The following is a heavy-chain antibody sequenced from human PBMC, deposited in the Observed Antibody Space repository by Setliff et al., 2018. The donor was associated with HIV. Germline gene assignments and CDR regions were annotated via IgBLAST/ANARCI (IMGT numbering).Heavy chain of an antibody. Sequence: SETLSLTCTVSGDSISGYYWSWIRQSPGKGLEWIGFIYETGSTYYNPSLKSRVAISIDTSKNQFSLKLSSVTAADTAVYFCARDGYTNGYGYYYFYMDVWGKGTTVTVSS. V-gene: IGHV4-59*12. CDR3: ARDGYTNGYGYYYFYMDV. D-gene: IGHD5-18*01. CDR1: GDSISGYY. J-gene: IGHJ6*03. CDR2: IYETGST.